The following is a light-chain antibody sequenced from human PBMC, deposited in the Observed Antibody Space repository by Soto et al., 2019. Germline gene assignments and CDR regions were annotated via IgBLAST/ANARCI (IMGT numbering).Light chain of an antibody. Sequence: EIVLTQSPGTLSLSPGERATLSCRASQSVSSSYLAWYQQKPGQAPRLLLYGAASRATGIPDRFSGSGSGTDFTLTISRLEPDDFAVYYCQQYGSSLFTFGPGTKVDIK. CDR1: QSVSSSY. V-gene: IGKV3-20*01. CDR3: QQYGSSLFT. J-gene: IGKJ3*01. CDR2: GAA.